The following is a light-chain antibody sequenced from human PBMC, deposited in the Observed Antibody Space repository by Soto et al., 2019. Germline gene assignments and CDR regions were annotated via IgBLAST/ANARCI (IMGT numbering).Light chain of an antibody. CDR2: EVS. CDR1: SSDVGGYNY. J-gene: IGLJ1*01. CDR3: SSYTSSSTYV. V-gene: IGLV2-14*01. Sequence: QSALTQPASMSGSPGQSITISCTGTSSDVGGYNYVSWSQQHPGKAPQLIIYEVSNRPSGVSNRFSGSKSGNTASLTISGLQTEDEADYYCSSYTSSSTYVFGTGTKVTVL.